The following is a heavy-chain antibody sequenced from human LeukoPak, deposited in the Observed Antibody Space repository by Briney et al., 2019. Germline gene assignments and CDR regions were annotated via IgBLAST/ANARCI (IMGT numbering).Heavy chain of an antibody. J-gene: IGHJ3*02. CDR1: GFTVSSNY. CDR3: ARGDRDAFDI. CDR2: IYAGGSI. Sequence: GGSLRLSCAASGFTVSSNYMSWVRQAPGKGLEWVSVIYAGGSISYTDSVKGRFTISRDNSKNTLYLQMNSLRADDTAVYYCARGDRDAFDIWGQGTMVTVSS. V-gene: IGHV3-53*01. D-gene: IGHD3-16*01.